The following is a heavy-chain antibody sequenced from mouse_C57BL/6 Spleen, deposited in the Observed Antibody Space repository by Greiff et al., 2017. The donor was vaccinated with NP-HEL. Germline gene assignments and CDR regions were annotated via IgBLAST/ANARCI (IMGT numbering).Heavy chain of an antibody. CDR1: GYSITSGYY. CDR3: ARGTTLEYYFDY. CDR2: ISYDGSN. D-gene: IGHD1-1*01. V-gene: IGHV3-6*01. Sequence: EVKLVESGPGLVKPSQSLSLTCSVTGYSITSGYYWNWIRQFPGNKLEWMGYISYDGSNNYNPSLKNRISITRDTSKNQFFLKLNSVTTEDTATYYCARGTTLEYYFDYWGQGTTLTVSS. J-gene: IGHJ2*01.